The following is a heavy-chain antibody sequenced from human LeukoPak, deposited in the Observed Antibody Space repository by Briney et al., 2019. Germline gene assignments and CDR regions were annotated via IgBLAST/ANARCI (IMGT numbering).Heavy chain of an antibody. CDR1: GFTVSANY. CDR3: ARCGSGGSCPPLY. Sequence: GGSLRLSCAASGFTVSANYMSWVRQAPGKGLEWVSVLYAGGNTYYADSVKGRFTISRDNSRNTVYLQMNSLRAEDTAVYYCARCGSGGSCPPLYWGQGTLVTVSS. V-gene: IGHV3-66*01. D-gene: IGHD2-15*01. CDR2: LYAGGNT. J-gene: IGHJ4*02.